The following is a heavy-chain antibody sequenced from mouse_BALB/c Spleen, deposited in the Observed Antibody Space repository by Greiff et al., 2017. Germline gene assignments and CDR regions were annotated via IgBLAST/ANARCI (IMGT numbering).Heavy chain of an antibody. Sequence: QVQLQQPGAELVRPGASVKLSCKASGYTFTSYWINWVKQRPGQGLEWIGNIYPSDSYTNYNQKFKDKATLTVDKSSSTAYMQLSSPTSEDSAVYYCSYGSSFFDYWGQGTTLTVSS. V-gene: IGHV1-69*02. CDR3: SYGSSFFDY. J-gene: IGHJ2*01. CDR1: GYTFTSYW. D-gene: IGHD1-1*01. CDR2: IYPSDSYT.